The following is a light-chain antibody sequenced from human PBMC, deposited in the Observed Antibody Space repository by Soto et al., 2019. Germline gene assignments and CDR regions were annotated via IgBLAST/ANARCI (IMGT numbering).Light chain of an antibody. CDR2: GAS. V-gene: IGKV3-20*01. J-gene: IGKJ4*01. CDR3: LHHGELIR. CDR1: QTINNNY. Sequence: ITLTQSPGTLSLSPGERVTLSCKASQTINNNYVAWYQQRPGRAPRLLVYGASARATGIPDRFRGSGAGTDFTLTISRLEPEDFAVYYCLHHGELIRFGGGTKV.